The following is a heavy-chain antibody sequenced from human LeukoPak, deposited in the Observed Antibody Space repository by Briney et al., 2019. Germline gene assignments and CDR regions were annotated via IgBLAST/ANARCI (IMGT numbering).Heavy chain of an antibody. D-gene: IGHD5-12*01. Sequence: PGGSLRLSCAASGFTFSSYSMNWVRQAPGKGLEWVSSISSSSKYIFYADSVKGRFTISRDNAKNSLYLQMNSLRAEDTAVYYCARDQQYCGDEIYFDYWGQGTLVTVSS. CDR3: ARDQQYCGDEIYFDY. CDR2: ISSSSKYI. CDR1: GFTFSSYS. V-gene: IGHV3-21*01. J-gene: IGHJ4*02.